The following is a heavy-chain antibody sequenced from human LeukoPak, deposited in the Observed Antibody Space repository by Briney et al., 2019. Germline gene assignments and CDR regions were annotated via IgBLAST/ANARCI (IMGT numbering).Heavy chain of an antibody. CDR3: VRDQGGAVSY. J-gene: IGHJ4*02. D-gene: IGHD3-16*01. Sequence: GGSLRLSCAASGFTFNTYTMNWVRQAPGKVLEWVSSITASSTAIYSADSVTGRFIISRDNAKNSLFLQMNSLRAEDTAVYYCVRDQGGAVSYWGRGTLVTVSS. V-gene: IGHV3-21*06. CDR2: ITASSTAI. CDR1: GFTFNTYT.